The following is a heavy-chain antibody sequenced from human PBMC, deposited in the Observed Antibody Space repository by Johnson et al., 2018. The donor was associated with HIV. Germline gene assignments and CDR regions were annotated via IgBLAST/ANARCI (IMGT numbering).Heavy chain of an antibody. Sequence: MLLVESGGGLVQPGGSLRLSCAASGFTFSSYWMSWVRQAPGKGLEWVANIKQDGSEKYYVDSVKGRFTISRDNAKNSLYLQMNSLRAEDTAVYYCAREVLRWLQFDAFDIWGQGTMVTVSS. V-gene: IGHV3-7*01. CDR3: AREVLRWLQFDAFDI. D-gene: IGHD5-24*01. CDR2: IKQDGSEK. CDR1: GFTFSSYW. J-gene: IGHJ3*02.